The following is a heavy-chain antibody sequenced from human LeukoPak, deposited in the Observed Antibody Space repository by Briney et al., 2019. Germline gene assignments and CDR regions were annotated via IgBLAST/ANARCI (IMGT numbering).Heavy chain of an antibody. V-gene: IGHV3-23*01. CDR2: ISNTGSDT. J-gene: IGHJ6*02. CDR3: AKVPYSDYGSGRPPFMDV. D-gene: IGHD3-10*01. Sequence: PGGSLRLSCAASGFTFSNYAMSWVSQAPGKGLEWDSTISNTGSDTYYTDSGKGRCTISRDTPANTPYLQMNSLSAEDTAIHYCAKVPYSDYGSGRPPFMDVWGQGTTVAVSS. CDR1: GFTFSNYA.